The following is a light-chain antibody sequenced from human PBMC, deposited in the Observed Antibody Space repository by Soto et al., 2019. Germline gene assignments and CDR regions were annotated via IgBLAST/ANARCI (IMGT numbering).Light chain of an antibody. CDR1: QGITTY. J-gene: IGKJ4*01. Sequence: DIQLTQSPSFLSASVGDRVTITCRASQGITTYLAWYQQKPGKAPKLLIYAASTLQSGVPSRFSGSGSGTEFTLAISSLQPEDFAIYYCQQLKSYPLTFGGGTKVEIK. CDR2: AAS. CDR3: QQLKSYPLT. V-gene: IGKV1-9*01.